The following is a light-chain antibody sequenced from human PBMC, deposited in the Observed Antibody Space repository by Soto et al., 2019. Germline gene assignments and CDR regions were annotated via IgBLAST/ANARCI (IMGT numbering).Light chain of an antibody. Sequence: DIQMTQSPSSLSASVGDRVTITCQSSQDISNYLHWYQQKPGKAPKLLIYDASNLEIGVPSRFSGSGSGTDFTLTISSLQPEDFATYYCQESYSTPLTFGGGTKVDIK. V-gene: IGKV1-39*01. CDR2: DAS. CDR3: QESYSTPLT. J-gene: IGKJ4*01. CDR1: QDISNY.